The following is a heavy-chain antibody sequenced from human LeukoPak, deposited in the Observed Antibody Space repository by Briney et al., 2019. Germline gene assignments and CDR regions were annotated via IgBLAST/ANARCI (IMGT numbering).Heavy chain of an antibody. CDR2: ISGSGGST. CDR3: AKRGREYSSSTYYYYMDV. Sequence: PGGSLRLSCAASGFTFSSYAMSWVRQAPGKGLEWVSAISGSGGSTYYADSVKGRFTISRDNSKNTLYLQMNSLRAEDTAVYYCAKRGREYSSSTYYYYMDVWGKGTTVTVSS. V-gene: IGHV3-23*01. D-gene: IGHD6-6*01. J-gene: IGHJ6*03. CDR1: GFTFSSYA.